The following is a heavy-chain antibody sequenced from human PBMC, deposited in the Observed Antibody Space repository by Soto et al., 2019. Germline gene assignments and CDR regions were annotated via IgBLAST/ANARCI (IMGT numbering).Heavy chain of an antibody. Sequence: ASVKVSCMASGYTFTGYYMHWVRQAPGQGLEWLGWINPSSGGTNCEQKFQGWVTMTRDTSISTAYMELSRLRFDDTAVYYFARQDYYGSGSLDWFDPWGQGTLVTVSS. CDR1: GYTFTGYY. CDR2: INPSSGGT. D-gene: IGHD3-10*01. V-gene: IGHV1-2*04. CDR3: ARQDYYGSGSLDWFDP. J-gene: IGHJ5*02.